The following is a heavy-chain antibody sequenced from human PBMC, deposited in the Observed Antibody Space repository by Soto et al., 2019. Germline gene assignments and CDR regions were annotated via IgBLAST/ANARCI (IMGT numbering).Heavy chain of an antibody. V-gene: IGHV1-18*01. CDR3: ARGRYGDY. CDR1: GYGFTTYG. CDR2: ISAHNGNT. J-gene: IGHJ4*02. D-gene: IGHD1-1*01. Sequence: QVHLVQSGAEVKKPGASVKVSCKGSGYGFTTYGITWVRQAPGQGLEWMAWISAHNGNTNYAQKLQGRVTVTRATSTSTAYMELRSRRSDDTAVYYWARGRYGDYWGQGALVTVSS.